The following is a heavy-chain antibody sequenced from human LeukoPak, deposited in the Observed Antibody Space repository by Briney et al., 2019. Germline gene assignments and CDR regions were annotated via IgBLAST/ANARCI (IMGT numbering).Heavy chain of an antibody. V-gene: IGHV4-61*08. CDR3: ARGWGVNGGSSPNYYYGMDV. Sequence: PSQTLSLTCTVSGGSISSGGYYWSWIRQPPGKGLEWIGYIYYSGSTNYNPSLKSRVTLSVDTCKNQFSLKLSSVTAADTAVYYCARGWGVNGGSSPNYYYGMDVWGQGTTVTVSS. D-gene: IGHD3-16*01. J-gene: IGHJ6*02. CDR2: IYYSGST. CDR1: GGSISSGGYY.